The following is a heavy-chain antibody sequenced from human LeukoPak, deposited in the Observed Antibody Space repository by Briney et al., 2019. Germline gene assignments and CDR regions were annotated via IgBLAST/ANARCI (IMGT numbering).Heavy chain of an antibody. CDR3: ARDGYYYDSSGYYYYFDY. CDR2: IKEDGSEK. Sequence: GGALRVSCAAPGFTFSRYWMRWVRQAPGKGGEGGAKIKEDGSEKYYVDSVKGRFTISRDNAKNSLYLQMNSLRAENTAVYYCARDGYYYDSSGYYYYFDYWGQGTLVTVSS. CDR1: GFTFSRYW. V-gene: IGHV3-7*05. D-gene: IGHD3-22*01. J-gene: IGHJ4*02.